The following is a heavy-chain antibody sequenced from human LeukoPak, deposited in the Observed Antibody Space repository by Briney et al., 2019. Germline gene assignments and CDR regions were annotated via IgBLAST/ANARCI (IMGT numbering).Heavy chain of an antibody. CDR1: GFTVSRNY. D-gene: IGHD3-22*01. V-gene: IGHV3-66*02. CDR3: TRVWYYYDSSGSNWFDP. Sequence: PGGSLRLSCAASGFTVSRNYMSWVRQAPGKGLEWDSVIYSGGSTYYADSVKGRFTISRGNSKNTLYLQMNSLRAEDTAVYYCTRVWYYYDSSGSNWFDPWGQGTLVTVSS. CDR2: IYSGGST. J-gene: IGHJ5*02.